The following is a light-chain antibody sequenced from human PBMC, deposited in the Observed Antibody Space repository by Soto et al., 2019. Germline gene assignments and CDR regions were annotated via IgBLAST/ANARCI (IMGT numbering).Light chain of an antibody. J-gene: IGKJ3*01. Sequence: DIQMTQLPSSMSASVGDRVTITCRASQGISRWLAWYHQKPGKAPNLLIYSASTLHSGVPSRFSGSGSGTDFTLTISSLQPDDFGTYYCQQANSFPLTFGPGTKVDMK. CDR1: QGISRW. CDR2: SAS. CDR3: QQANSFPLT. V-gene: IGKV1-12*01.